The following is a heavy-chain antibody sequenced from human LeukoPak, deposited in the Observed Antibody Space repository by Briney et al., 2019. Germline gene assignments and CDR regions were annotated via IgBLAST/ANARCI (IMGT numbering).Heavy chain of an antibody. D-gene: IGHD3-10*02. CDR1: GGTFSSYA. CDR2: IIPIFGTA. V-gene: IGHV1-69*05. CDR3: AREERSLFGEFVHGMDV. Sequence: GASVKVSCKASGGTFSSYAISWVRQAPGQGLEWMGGIIPIFGTANYALKFQGRVTITTDESTSTAYMELSSLRSEDTAVYYCAREERSLFGEFVHGMDVWGQGTTVTVSS. J-gene: IGHJ6*02.